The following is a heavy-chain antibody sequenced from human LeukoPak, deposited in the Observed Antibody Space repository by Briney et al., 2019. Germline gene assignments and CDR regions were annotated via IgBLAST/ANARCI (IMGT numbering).Heavy chain of an antibody. D-gene: IGHD4-11*01. V-gene: IGHV3-15*01. CDR1: GFTLNDAW. CDR2: IKSKVHGGTT. CDR3: SGHMTSADY. J-gene: IGHJ4*02. Sequence: GGSLRLSCAVSGFTLNDAWMSWVRQAPGKGLEWVARIKSKVHGGTTDYAAPVNGRFTISRVDSQNKLYLQMNSLKTEDTGVYYCSGHMTSADYWGQGTLVTVSS.